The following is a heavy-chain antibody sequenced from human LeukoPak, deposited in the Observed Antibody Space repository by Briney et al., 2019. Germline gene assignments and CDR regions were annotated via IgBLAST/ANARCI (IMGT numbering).Heavy chain of an antibody. CDR1: GFAVSSNY. V-gene: IGHV3-53*01. CDR2: IYSGGST. D-gene: IGHD3-3*01. Sequence: VGSLRLSCAASGFAVSSNYMSWVRQGPGRGLEWVSVIYSGGSTYYAESVEGLFTISRDNSKNTLYLQMNSLRADDTAVYHCAREEVKRTTIFGAAKYCYSYMDVWGKGTTVTVSS. J-gene: IGHJ6*03. CDR3: AREEVKRTTIFGAAKYCYSYMDV.